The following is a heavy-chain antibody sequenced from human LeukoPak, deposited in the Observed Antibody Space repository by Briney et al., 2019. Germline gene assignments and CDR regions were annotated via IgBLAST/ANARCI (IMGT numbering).Heavy chain of an antibody. D-gene: IGHD3-3*01. V-gene: IGHV3-23*01. CDR2: ISGRGDLE. CDR3: AREGDFWSGYPIDHYYYMDV. J-gene: IGHJ6*03. CDR1: GFTFSSCA. Sequence: PGGSLGLSCSASGFTFSSCAMTWVRQAPGKGLEWVSTISGRGDLEFYTESVKGRFTVSRDHSKNTVHLQMDSLRAEDTAIYYCAREGDFWSGYPIDHYYYMDVWGKGTTVTVTS.